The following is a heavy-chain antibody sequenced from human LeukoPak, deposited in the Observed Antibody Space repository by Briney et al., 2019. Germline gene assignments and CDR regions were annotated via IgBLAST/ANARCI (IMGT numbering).Heavy chain of an antibody. Sequence: ASVKVSCKASGYTFTSYYMHWVRQAPGQGLEWMGIINPSGGGTIYTQKFQGRVTMTRDMSTSTVYVELSSLRSEDTAVYYCARDGSGSGWFDPWGQGTLVTVSS. CDR1: GYTFTSYY. D-gene: IGHD3-10*01. V-gene: IGHV1-46*01. CDR2: INPSGGGT. J-gene: IGHJ5*02. CDR3: ARDGSGSGWFDP.